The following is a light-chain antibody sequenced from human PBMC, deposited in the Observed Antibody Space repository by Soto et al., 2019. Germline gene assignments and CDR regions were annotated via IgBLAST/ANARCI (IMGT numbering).Light chain of an antibody. CDR2: DAS. CDR1: QSISSW. V-gene: IGKV1-5*01. CDR3: QPYNSYAWT. Sequence: DIQMTQSPSTLSASVGDRVTITCRASQSISSWLAWYQQKPGKAPKLLTYDASSLESGVPSRFSGCGSGTEFTLAISSLQPDDFATYYCQPYNSYAWTFGQGTKVEIK. J-gene: IGKJ1*01.